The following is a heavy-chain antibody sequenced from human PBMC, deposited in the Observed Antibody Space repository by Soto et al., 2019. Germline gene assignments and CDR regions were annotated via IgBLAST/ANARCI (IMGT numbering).Heavy chain of an antibody. D-gene: IGHD3-22*01. Sequence: ASVKVSCKASGYTFTSYYMHWVRQAPGQGLEWMGIINPSGGSTSYAQKFQGRVTMTRDTSTSTVYMELSSLRSEDTAVYYCARVGPYYYDSSGYSPSCDYWGRGTLGTV. CDR1: GYTFTSYY. J-gene: IGHJ4*02. CDR2: INPSGGST. CDR3: ARVGPYYYDSSGYSPSCDY. V-gene: IGHV1-46*01.